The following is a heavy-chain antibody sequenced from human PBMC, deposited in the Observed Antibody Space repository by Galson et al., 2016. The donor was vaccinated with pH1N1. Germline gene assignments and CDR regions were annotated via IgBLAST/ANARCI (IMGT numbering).Heavy chain of an antibody. CDR2: ISAYNGNT. Sequence: SCKASGYTFTRYGITWVRQAPGQGLEWMGWISAYNGNTKYAQKVQGRVTMTTDTSTSTAYMELRTLRSDDTAVYYCARDSRGGNWKYGMDVWGQGTKVTVSS. CDR1: GYTFTRYG. J-gene: IGHJ6*02. CDR3: ARDSRGGNWKYGMDV. V-gene: IGHV1-18*01. D-gene: IGHD2-15*01.